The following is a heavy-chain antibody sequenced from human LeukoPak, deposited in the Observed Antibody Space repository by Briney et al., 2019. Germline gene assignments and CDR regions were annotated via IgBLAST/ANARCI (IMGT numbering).Heavy chain of an antibody. D-gene: IGHD3-9*01. CDR2: ISGSGGST. CDR3: ARDQLLTGYYLNGDY. CDR1: GFIFSSYA. J-gene: IGHJ4*02. V-gene: IGHV3-23*01. Sequence: PGGSLRLSCAASGFIFSSYAMSWVRQAPGKGLEWVSAISGSGGSTYYADSVKGRFTISRDNSKNTLYLQMNSLRAEDTAVYYCARDQLLTGYYLNGDYWGQGTLVTVSS.